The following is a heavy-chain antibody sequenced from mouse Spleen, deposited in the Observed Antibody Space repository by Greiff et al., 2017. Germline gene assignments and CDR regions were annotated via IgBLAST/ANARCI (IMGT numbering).Heavy chain of an antibody. CDR2: IYPGDGDT. V-gene: IGHV1-82*01. Sequence: QVQLKQSGPELVKPGASVKISCKASGYAFSSSWMNWVKQRPGKGLEWIGRIYPGDGDTNYNGKFKGKATLTADKSSSTAYMQLSSLTSEDSAVYFCASRTTVVPYFDYWGQGTTLTVSS. J-gene: IGHJ2*01. D-gene: IGHD1-1*01. CDR1: GYAFSSSW. CDR3: ASRTTVVPYFDY.